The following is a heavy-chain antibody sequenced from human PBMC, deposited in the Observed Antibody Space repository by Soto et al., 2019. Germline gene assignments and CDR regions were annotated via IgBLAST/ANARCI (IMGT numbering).Heavy chain of an antibody. CDR1: GFTFNNYA. V-gene: IGHV3-23*01. J-gene: IGHJ5*02. CDR2: ISGSGGTT. Sequence: EVQLLGSGGGLVQPGGSLRLSCAASGFTFNNYAMNWVRQAPGKGLEWVSGISGSGGTTYYADSVKGRFTISRDNSRNTMYLQLISLRAGDTAVYYCAKGDRSYCGAGCYSDHWGQGTLVTVSS. D-gene: IGHD2-21*02. CDR3: AKGDRSYCGAGCYSDH.